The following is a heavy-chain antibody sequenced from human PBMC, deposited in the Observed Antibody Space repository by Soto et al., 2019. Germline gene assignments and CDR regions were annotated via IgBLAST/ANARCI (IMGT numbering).Heavy chain of an antibody. CDR3: AVAGYGSGLYYFGY. D-gene: IGHD6-25*01. CDR1: GGSRSSYY. V-gene: IGHV4-59*08. Sequence: SETLSLTCTVSGGSRSSYYWSWIRQPPGKGLEWIGYISYSGSTSYNPSLKSRVTISVDTSKNHFSLRLTSVTPADTAVYYCAVAGYGSGLYYFGYWGQGTLVTVSS. CDR2: ISYSGST. J-gene: IGHJ4*02.